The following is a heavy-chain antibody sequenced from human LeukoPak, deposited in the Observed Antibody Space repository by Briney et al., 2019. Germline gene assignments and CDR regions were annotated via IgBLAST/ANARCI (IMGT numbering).Heavy chain of an antibody. D-gene: IGHD5-18*01. V-gene: IGHV1-18*04. J-gene: IGHJ5*02. Sequence: GASVKVSCKASGYTFTSYGISWVRQAPGQGLEWVGWISAYNGNTNYAQKLQGRVTMTTDTSTSTAYMELRSLRSDDTAVYYCARDQDTAMGFRGRTRSFDPWGQGTLVTVSS. CDR2: ISAYNGNT. CDR1: GYTFTSYG. CDR3: ARDQDTAMGFRGRTRSFDP.